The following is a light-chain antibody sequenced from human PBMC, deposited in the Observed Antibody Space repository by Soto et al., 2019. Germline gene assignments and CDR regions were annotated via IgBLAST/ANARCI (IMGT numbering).Light chain of an antibody. CDR3: QQYNSIAGT. J-gene: IGKJ1*01. Sequence: DIQMTQSPSTLSASVGDRVTITCRASQSISSWLAWYQQKPGKAPKLLIYKASSLESGVPSRFSGSGSGTEFTLTISSLQPDDFATYYCQQYNSIAGTFGQGTKVESK. V-gene: IGKV1-5*03. CDR2: KAS. CDR1: QSISSW.